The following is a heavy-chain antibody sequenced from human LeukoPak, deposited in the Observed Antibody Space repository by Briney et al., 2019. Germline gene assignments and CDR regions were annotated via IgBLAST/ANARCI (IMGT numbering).Heavy chain of an antibody. CDR3: ARDLSWGVIVGAASYFDY. CDR2: ISAYNGNT. J-gene: IGHJ4*02. CDR1: GYTFTSYG. D-gene: IGHD1-26*01. V-gene: IGHV1-18*01. Sequence: GASVKVSCKASGYTFTSYGITWVRQGPGQGLEWMGWISAYNGNTNYAQKFQGRVTMTTDTSTSTAYMELRSLRSDDTAVYYCARDLSWGVIVGAASYFDYWGQGTLVTVSS.